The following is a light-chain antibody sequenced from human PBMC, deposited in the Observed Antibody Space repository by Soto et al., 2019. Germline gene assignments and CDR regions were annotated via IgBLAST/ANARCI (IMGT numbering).Light chain of an antibody. CDR1: ISDVGGYNY. V-gene: IGLV2-14*01. J-gene: IGLJ2*01. CDR3: SSYTGSNTPVV. Sequence: QSVLTQPASVSGSPGQSITISCTGTISDVGGYNYVSWYQQHPGKAPNLIIFDVSNRPSGVSNRFSGSKSGNSASLTISGLQAEDEADYYCSSYTGSNTPVVFGGGTKLTVL. CDR2: DVS.